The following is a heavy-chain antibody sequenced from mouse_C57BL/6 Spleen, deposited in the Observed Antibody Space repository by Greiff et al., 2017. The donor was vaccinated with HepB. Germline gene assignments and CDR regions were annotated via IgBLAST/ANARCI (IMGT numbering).Heavy chain of an antibody. D-gene: IGHD3-2*02. J-gene: IGHJ1*03. CDR1: GYAFSSSW. CDR3: ARVAAQAYWYFDV. Sequence: VQLQESGPELVKPGASVKISCKASGYAFSSSWMNWVKQRPGKGLEWIGRIYPGDGDTNYNGKFKGKATLTADKSSSTAYMQLSSLTSEDSAVYFCARVAAQAYWYFDVWGTGTTVTVSS. V-gene: IGHV1-82*01. CDR2: IYPGDGDT.